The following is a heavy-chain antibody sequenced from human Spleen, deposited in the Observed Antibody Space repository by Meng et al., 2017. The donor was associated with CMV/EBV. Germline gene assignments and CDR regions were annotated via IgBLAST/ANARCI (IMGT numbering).Heavy chain of an antibody. V-gene: IGHV3-21*04. CDR2: ISTGSSYI. Sequence: GESLKISCAASGFTFSRYTLTWVRQAPGKGLASVSSISTGSSYIYYADSLKGRFTISRDNAKNSLYLQMNSLRAEDTAVYFCARDRGGYVDYWGQGTLVTVS. CDR3: ARDRGGYVDY. D-gene: IGHD5-12*01. J-gene: IGHJ4*02. CDR1: GFTFSRYT.